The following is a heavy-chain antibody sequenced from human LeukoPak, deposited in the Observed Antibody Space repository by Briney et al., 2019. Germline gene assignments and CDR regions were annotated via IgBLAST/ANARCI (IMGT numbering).Heavy chain of an antibody. D-gene: IGHD2-8*02. V-gene: IGHV3-9*03. CDR2: ISWNSGSI. CDR3: AKDEFVASDFTGAFDI. J-gene: IGHJ3*02. Sequence: GRSLRLSCAASGFTFDDYAMHWVRQAPGKGLEWVSGISWNSGSIGYADSVKGRFTISRDNAKNSLYLQMNSLRAEDMALYYCAKDEFVASDFTGAFDIWGQGTMVTVSS. CDR1: GFTFDDYA.